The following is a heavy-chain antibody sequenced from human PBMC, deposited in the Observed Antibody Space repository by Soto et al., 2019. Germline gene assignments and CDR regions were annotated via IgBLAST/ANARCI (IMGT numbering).Heavy chain of an antibody. D-gene: IGHD5-12*01. J-gene: IGHJ3*02. CDR1: GFTFSSYA. CDR2: ISDSGGGK. CDR3: ARRYSAALDI. V-gene: IGHV3-23*01. Sequence: GSLRLSCAASGFTFSSYAMGWVRQAPGKGLEWVAAISDSGGGKHYVDSVKGRFTISRDNAKNSLYLQMNSLRAEDTAVYYCARRYSAALDIWARGTMVTVS.